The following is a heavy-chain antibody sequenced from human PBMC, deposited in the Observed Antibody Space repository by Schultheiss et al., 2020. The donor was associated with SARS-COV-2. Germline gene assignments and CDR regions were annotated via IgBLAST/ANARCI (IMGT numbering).Heavy chain of an antibody. Sequence: GGSLRLSCAASGFTFSSYSMNWVRQAPGKGLEWVSTIGGSGASTYYADSVKGRFTISRDNSQNTLYLQMNSLRAEDTAVYYCTKREDRTSRFDPWGQGTLVTVSS. CDR3: TKREDRTSRFDP. V-gene: IGHV3-23*01. CDR2: IGGSGAST. CDR1: GFTFSSYS. J-gene: IGHJ5*02. D-gene: IGHD2-15*01.